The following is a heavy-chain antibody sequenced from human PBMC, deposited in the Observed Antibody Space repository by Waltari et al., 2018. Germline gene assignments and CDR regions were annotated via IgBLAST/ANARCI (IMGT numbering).Heavy chain of an antibody. D-gene: IGHD2-2*01. CDR2: ISGSGGST. V-gene: IGHV3-23*01. Sequence: EVQLLESGGGLVQPGGSLRLSCAASGFTFSSYAMSWVRQAPGKGLEWVSAISGSGGSTYYADSVKGRFTNSRDNSKNTLYLQMNSLRAEDTAVYYCATYCSSTSCYESLAFDIWGQGTMVTVSS. J-gene: IGHJ3*02. CDR3: ATYCSSTSCYESLAFDI. CDR1: GFTFSSYA.